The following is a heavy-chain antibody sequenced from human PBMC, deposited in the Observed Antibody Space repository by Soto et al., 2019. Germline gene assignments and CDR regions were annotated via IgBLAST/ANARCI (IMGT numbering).Heavy chain of an antibody. CDR3: ASWLKEAGIGGNYSYGMDV. CDR1: GGTFSNYA. D-gene: IGHD6-19*01. J-gene: IGHJ6*02. V-gene: IGHV1-69*12. CDR2: IMPMFGRA. Sequence: QVQLVQSGAEVKKPGSSVKVSCKASGGTFSNYALSWVRQAPGQGLEWMGGIMPMFGRADYAPKFQGRVTITADESTSTAHMALGSLRSEDTAVYYCASWLKEAGIGGNYSYGMDVWGQGTTVTVSS.